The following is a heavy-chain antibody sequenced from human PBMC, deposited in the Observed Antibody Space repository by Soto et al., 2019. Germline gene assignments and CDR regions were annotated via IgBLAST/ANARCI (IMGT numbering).Heavy chain of an antibody. V-gene: IGHV3-30*18. CDR3: AKEWANYGVYCIGY. CDR1: GFTFRSDG. CDR2: ISYDGSNK. Sequence: QVQLVESGGGVVQPGRSLRLSCAASGFTFRSDGMHWVRQAPGKGLEWVAVISYDGSNKYYADSVKGRFTISRDNSNNTLCLQKNSLRAEDTAVYYCAKEWANYGVYCIGYWGQGTLVTVSS. D-gene: IGHD4-17*01. J-gene: IGHJ4*02.